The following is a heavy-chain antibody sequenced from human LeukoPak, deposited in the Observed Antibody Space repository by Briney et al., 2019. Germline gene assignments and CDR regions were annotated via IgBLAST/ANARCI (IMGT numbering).Heavy chain of an antibody. D-gene: IGHD3-16*01. Sequence: GGSLRLSCAASGFTFSSYSMNWVRQAPGKGLEWVSSISSSSSYIYYADSVKGRFTISRDNAKNSLYLQMNSLRAEDTAVYYCAREVYPYYYFDYWGQGTLVTVSS. J-gene: IGHJ4*02. CDR1: GFTFSSYS. V-gene: IGHV3-21*01. CDR2: ISSSSSYI. CDR3: AREVYPYYYFDY.